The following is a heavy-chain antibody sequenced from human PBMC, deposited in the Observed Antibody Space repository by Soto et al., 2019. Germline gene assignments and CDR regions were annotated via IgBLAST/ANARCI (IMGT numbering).Heavy chain of an antibody. D-gene: IGHD2-15*01. Sequence: SSETLSLTCTVSGGSISSYYWSWIRQPPGKGLEWIGYIYYSGSINYNPSLKSRVTISVDTSKNQFSLKLSPVTAADTAVYYCASRIRFSNSVYFDYWGQGTLVTVSS. V-gene: IGHV4-59*01. CDR2: IYYSGSI. CDR3: ASRIRFSNSVYFDY. J-gene: IGHJ4*02. CDR1: GGSISSYY.